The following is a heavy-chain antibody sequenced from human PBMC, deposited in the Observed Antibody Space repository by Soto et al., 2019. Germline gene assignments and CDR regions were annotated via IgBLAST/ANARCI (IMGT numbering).Heavy chain of an antibody. Sequence: PGESLKISCEGSGFSFSKYKIGWVRQMPGKGLEWMGIINPGDSDTRYSPSFQGQVTISADKSISTAYLQWSTLKASDTATYYCARSYGESYYCYCGMDVWGQGTTVTVAS. J-gene: IGHJ6*02. CDR1: GFSFSKYK. V-gene: IGHV5-51*01. D-gene: IGHD4-17*01. CDR2: INPGDSDT. CDR3: ARSYGESYYCYCGMDV.